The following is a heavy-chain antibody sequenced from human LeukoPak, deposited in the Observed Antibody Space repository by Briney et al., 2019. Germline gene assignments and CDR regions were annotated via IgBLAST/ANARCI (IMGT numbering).Heavy chain of an antibody. CDR3: ARVAAEWELLGGYWFDP. V-gene: IGHV4-59*01. J-gene: IGHJ5*02. Sequence: PSETLSLTCSISGGSISSYYWSWIRQPPGKGLEWIGYIYYSGSTNYNPSLKSRVTISVDTSKNQFSLKLSSVTAADTAVYYCARVAAEWELLGGYWFDPWGQGTLVTVSS. CDR1: GGSISSYY. CDR2: IYYSGST. D-gene: IGHD1-26*01.